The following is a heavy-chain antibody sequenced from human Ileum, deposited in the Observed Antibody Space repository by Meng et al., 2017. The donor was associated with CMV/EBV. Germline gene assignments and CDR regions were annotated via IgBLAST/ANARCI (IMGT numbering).Heavy chain of an antibody. Sequence: GESLKISCAASGFTFSSYAMHWVRQAPGKGLEWVAVISYDGSNKYYADSVKGRFTISRDNSKNTLYLQMNSLRAEDTAVYYCAREPDIRYGMDVWGQGTTVTVSS. D-gene: IGHD5-12*01. V-gene: IGHV3-30*04. CDR1: GFTFSSYA. CDR3: AREPDIRYGMDV. CDR2: ISYDGSNK. J-gene: IGHJ6*02.